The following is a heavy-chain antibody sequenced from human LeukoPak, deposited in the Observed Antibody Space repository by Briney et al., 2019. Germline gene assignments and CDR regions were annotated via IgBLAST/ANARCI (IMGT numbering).Heavy chain of an antibody. V-gene: IGHV3-23*01. Sequence: GGSLRLSCAASGFTFSSYAMSWVRQAPGKGLEWVSAISGSGGSTYYADSVKGRFTISRDNSKNTLYLEMNSLRAEDTAVYYCAKDPGYSSSWDYFDYWGQGTLVTVSS. J-gene: IGHJ4*02. CDR3: AKDPGYSSSWDYFDY. CDR2: ISGSGGST. D-gene: IGHD6-13*01. CDR1: GFTFSSYA.